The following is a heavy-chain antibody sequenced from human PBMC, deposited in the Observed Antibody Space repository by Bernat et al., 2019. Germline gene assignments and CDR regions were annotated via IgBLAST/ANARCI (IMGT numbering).Heavy chain of an antibody. CDR2: FYYSGST. D-gene: IGHD6-6*01. CDR1: GGSISSSSYY. Sequence: QLQLQESGPGLVKPSETLSLTCTVSGGSISSSSYYWGWIRQPPGKGLEWIGSFYYSGSTYYNPSLKSRVTISVDTSKNQFSLRLSSVTAADTAVYYCALDSSSSDYFDYWGQGTLVTVSS. CDR3: ALDSSSSDYFDY. J-gene: IGHJ4*02. V-gene: IGHV4-39*01.